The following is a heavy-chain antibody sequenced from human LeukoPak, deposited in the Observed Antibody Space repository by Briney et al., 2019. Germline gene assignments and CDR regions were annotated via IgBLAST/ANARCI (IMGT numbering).Heavy chain of an antibody. V-gene: IGHV4-34*01. CDR2: INHSGST. Sequence: SETLSLTCAVYGGSFSGYYWSWIRQPPGKGLEWIGEINHSGSTNYNPSLKSRVTISVDTSKNQFSLKLSSVTAADTAVYYCARGQYSSSWSTRGPPDYWGQGTLVTVSS. CDR3: ARGQYSSSWSTRGPPDY. D-gene: IGHD6-13*01. CDR1: GGSFSGYY. J-gene: IGHJ4*02.